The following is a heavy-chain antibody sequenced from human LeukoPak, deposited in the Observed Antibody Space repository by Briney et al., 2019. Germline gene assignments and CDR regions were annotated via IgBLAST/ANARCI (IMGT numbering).Heavy chain of an antibody. CDR2: IIPILGRA. CDR1: GGTFSSYA. J-gene: IGHJ3*02. Sequence: ASVKVSCKASGGTFSSYAISWVRQAPGQGLEWMGRIIPILGRANYAQKFQGRVTITADKSTGTAYMELSSLRSEDTAVYYCASLHYSRAFDIWGQGTMVTVSS. D-gene: IGHD2-15*01. V-gene: IGHV1-69*04. CDR3: ASLHYSRAFDI.